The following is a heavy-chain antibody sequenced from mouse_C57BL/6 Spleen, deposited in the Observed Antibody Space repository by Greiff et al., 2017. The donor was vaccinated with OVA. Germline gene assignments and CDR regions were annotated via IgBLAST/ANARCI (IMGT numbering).Heavy chain of an antibody. V-gene: IGHV1-80*01. D-gene: IGHD2-2*01. CDR3: AREGLRRDYYAMDY. CDR2: IYPGDGDT. CDR1: GYAFSSYW. Sequence: QVQLQQSGAELVKPGASVKISCKASGYAFSSYWMNWVKQRPGKGLEWIGQIYPGDGDTNYNGQFKGKATLTADKSSSTAYMQLSSLTSEDSAVYFCAREGLRRDYYAMDYWGQGTSVTVSS. J-gene: IGHJ4*01.